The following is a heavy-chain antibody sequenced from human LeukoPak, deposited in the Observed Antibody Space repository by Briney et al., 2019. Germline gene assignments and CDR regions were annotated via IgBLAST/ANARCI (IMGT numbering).Heavy chain of an antibody. CDR3: ARGLVAAPFDY. CDR1: GYTFTGYY. D-gene: IGHD2-15*01. Sequence: ASVKVSCKASGYTFTGYYMHWVRQAPGQGLEWMGRINPNSGGTNYAQKFQGRVTMTRDTSTSTAYMELSRLRSDDTAVHYCARGLVAAPFDYWGQGTLVTVSS. CDR2: INPNSGGT. J-gene: IGHJ4*02. V-gene: IGHV1-2*06.